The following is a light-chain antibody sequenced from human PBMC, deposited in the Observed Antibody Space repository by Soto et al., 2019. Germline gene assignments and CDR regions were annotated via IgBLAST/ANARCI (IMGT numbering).Light chain of an antibody. J-gene: IGKJ1*01. CDR3: QQYYSYPQT. CDR2: AAS. Sequence: AIRMTQSPSSLSASTGDRVTITCRASQGISSYLAWYQQKPRKAPKLLIYAASTLQSGVPSRFSGSGSGTDFTLTISCLQSEDFATYYCQQYYSYPQTFGQGTKV. V-gene: IGKV1-8*01. CDR1: QGISSY.